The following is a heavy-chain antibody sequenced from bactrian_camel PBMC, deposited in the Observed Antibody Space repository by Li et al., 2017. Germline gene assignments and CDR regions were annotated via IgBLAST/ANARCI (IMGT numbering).Heavy chain of an antibody. V-gene: IGHV3S40*01. J-gene: IGHJ4*01. CDR2: IDTGGGRT. CDR1: GFTYRRKSTSRT. CDR3: VKPNPDARGGFDH. D-gene: IGHD1*01. Sequence: VQLVESGGGSVQAGGSLRLSCVASGFTYRRKSTSRTNCMAWFRQAPGKEREGVASIDTGGGRTYYLHSVGQITISQDNAKNTVYLLMNSLKPEDTAVYYCVKPNPDARGGFDHWGQGTQVTVS.